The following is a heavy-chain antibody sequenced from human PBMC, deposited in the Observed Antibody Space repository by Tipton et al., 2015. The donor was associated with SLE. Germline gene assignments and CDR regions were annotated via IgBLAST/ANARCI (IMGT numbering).Heavy chain of an antibody. CDR3: ARQGNRNVDDAFDI. V-gene: IGHV1-69*01. CDR2: IIPILVIA. J-gene: IGHJ3*02. CDR1: GGTFSGYA. Sequence: QVQLVQSGPEVKKPGSSVKVSCKASGGTFSGYAISWVRQAPGQGLEWMGGIIPILVIANSARKFQGSVSITTDESTSTAYMELSSLRSGDTAVYYCARQGNRNVDDAFDIWGQGTMVTVSS. D-gene: IGHD1-14*01.